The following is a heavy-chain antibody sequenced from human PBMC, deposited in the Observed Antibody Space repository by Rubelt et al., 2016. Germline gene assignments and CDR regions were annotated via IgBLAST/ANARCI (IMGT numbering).Heavy chain of an antibody. J-gene: IGHJ4*02. CDR3: ARAHYYDSSGPTFDY. CDR1: GYTFTAFA. CDR2: ISADNINT. D-gene: IGHD3-22*01. Sequence: QVQLVQSGAEVKKPGASVKVSCKASGYTFTAFAMHWVRHAPGQRLEWMGWISADNINTKYSQNFQGRVPITRDTSASTAYLELSSLTSEETAVYYGARAHYYDSSGPTFDYWGQGTLLTVSS. V-gene: IGHV1-3*01.